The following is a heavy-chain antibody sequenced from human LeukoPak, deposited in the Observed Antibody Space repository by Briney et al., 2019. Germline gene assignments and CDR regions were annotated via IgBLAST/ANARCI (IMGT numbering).Heavy chain of an antibody. V-gene: IGHV3-64*01. J-gene: IGHJ4*02. CDR3: ARGSRYSYGPYYFDY. D-gene: IGHD5-18*01. CDR1: GFGFSNYA. CDR2: INSNGDST. Sequence: GGSLRLSCAASGFGFSNYAMNWVRQAPGKRLEFVSVINSNGDSTYHANSVKGRFTIPRDNSKNTLYLQMDSLRAEDMAVYYCARGSRYSYGPYYFDYWGQGTLVTVSS.